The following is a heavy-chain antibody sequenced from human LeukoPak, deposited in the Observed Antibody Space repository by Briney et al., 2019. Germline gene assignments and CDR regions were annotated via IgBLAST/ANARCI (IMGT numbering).Heavy chain of an antibody. CDR1: GFTFSSSA. Sequence: PGGSLRLSCAASGFTFSSSAMHWVRQAPGKGLEYVSAISGNGASTFHADSMKGRFTISRDNSKNMLYLQMGSLRLADMAVYYCARKVVGSGQGPFDIWGQGTMVTVSS. J-gene: IGHJ3*02. D-gene: IGHD2-15*01. CDR3: ARKVVGSGQGPFDI. CDR2: ISGNGAST. V-gene: IGHV3-64*02.